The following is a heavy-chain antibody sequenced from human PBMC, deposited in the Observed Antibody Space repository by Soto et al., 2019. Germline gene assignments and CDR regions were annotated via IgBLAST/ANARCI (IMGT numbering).Heavy chain of an antibody. Sequence: ASVKVSCKASGYTFTSYGISWVRQAPGQGLEWMGWISAYNGNTNYAQKLQGRVTMTTDTSTSTAYMELRSLRSDDTAVYYCARGFKNTPTYYYDSSGHFGRHWFDPCGQGPLVTVSS. J-gene: IGHJ5*02. CDR3: ARGFKNTPTYYYDSSGHFGRHWFDP. CDR1: GYTFTSYG. CDR2: ISAYNGNT. D-gene: IGHD3-22*01. V-gene: IGHV1-18*01.